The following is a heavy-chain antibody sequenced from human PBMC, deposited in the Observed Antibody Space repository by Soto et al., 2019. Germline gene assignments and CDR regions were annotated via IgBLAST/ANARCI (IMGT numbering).Heavy chain of an antibody. V-gene: IGHV3-33*01. Sequence: QFQLVESGGGVVQPGRSLRLSCAASGFSFSDYGMHWVRQAPGKGLEGVAGIWYDGNNKYNVDSVKGRFTISRDNSENTVYLQMNSLRAEVTAVYYCARGSHNWNSEMFCYYYNMDVWGQGTTVTVSS. CDR1: GFSFSDYG. CDR2: IWYDGNNK. CDR3: ARGSHNWNSEMFCYYYNMDV. J-gene: IGHJ6*02. D-gene: IGHD1-20*01.